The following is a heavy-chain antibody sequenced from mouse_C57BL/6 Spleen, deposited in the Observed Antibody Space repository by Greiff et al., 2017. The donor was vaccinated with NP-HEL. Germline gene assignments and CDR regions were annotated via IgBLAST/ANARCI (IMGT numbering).Heavy chain of an antibody. J-gene: IGHJ4*01. D-gene: IGHD3-2*02. CDR1: GYTFTSYD. Sequence: QVQLQQSGPELVKPGASVKLSCKASGYTFTSYDINWVKQRPGQGLEWIGWIYPRAGSTKYNEKFKGKATLTVDTSSSTAYMELHSLTSEDAAVYFCARRTQAYYAMDYWGQGTSVTVSS. CDR3: ARRTQAYYAMDY. CDR2: IYPRAGST. V-gene: IGHV1-85*01.